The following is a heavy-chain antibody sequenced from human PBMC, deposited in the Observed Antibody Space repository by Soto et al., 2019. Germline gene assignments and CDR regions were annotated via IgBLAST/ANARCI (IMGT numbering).Heavy chain of an antibody. D-gene: IGHD3-3*01. J-gene: IGHJ6*02. CDR3: AKDEYNYDFWSGYWRPYYYYGMDV. V-gene: IGHV3-23*01. Sequence: GGSLRLSCAASGFTFSSYAMSWVRQAPGKGLEWVSAISGSGGSTYYADSVKGRFTISRDNSKNTLYLQMNSLSAEDTAVYYCAKDEYNYDFWSGYWRPYYYYGMDVWGQGTTVTVSS. CDR1: GFTFSSYA. CDR2: ISGSGGST.